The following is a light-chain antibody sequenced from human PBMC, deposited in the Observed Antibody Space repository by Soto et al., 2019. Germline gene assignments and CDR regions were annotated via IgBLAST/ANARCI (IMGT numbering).Light chain of an antibody. CDR2: KAS. CDR1: QSISSW. J-gene: IGKJ2*01. CDR3: QQDNTEPYT. Sequence: DIQMTQSPSTLSASVGDRVTITCRASQSISSWLAWYQQKPGKAPKLLIYKASSLESGVPSRFSRSGSGTEFTLTISSLQPDEFATYYCQQDNTEPYTFGQGTKLEIK. V-gene: IGKV1-5*03.